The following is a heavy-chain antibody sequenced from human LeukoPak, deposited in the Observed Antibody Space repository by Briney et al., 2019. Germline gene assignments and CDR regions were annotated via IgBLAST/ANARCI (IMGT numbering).Heavy chain of an antibody. CDR1: GGSISSSSYY. J-gene: IGHJ4*02. Sequence: SETLSLTCTVSGGSISSSSYYWGWIRQPPGKGLEWIGSIYYSGSTYYNPSLKSRVTISVDTSKNQFSLKLSSVTAADTAVYYCARALLWFGDKYYFDYWGQGTLVTVSS. V-gene: IGHV4-39*07. CDR3: ARALLWFGDKYYFDY. CDR2: IYYSGST. D-gene: IGHD3-10*01.